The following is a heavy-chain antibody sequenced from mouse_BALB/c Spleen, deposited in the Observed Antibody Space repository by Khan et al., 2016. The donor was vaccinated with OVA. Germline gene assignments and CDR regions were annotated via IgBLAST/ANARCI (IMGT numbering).Heavy chain of an antibody. J-gene: IGHJ3*01. CDR3: VRDGAYHRNDGWFAY. D-gene: IGHD2-14*01. Sequence: QVQLQQSGAELARPGASVKMSCKASGYTFTSYTIHWIKERPGQGLEWIGYINPSNGYTNYNQKFKDKATLTTDKSSTTAYLQLSSLTSADSAVYNCVRDGAYHRNDGWFAYWGQGTLVTVSA. CDR2: INPSNGYT. CDR1: GYTFTSYT. V-gene: IGHV1-4*01.